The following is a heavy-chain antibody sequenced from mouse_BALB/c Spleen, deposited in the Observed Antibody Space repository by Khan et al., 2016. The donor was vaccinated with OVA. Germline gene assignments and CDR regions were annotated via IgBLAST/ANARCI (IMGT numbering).Heavy chain of an antibody. CDR2: IWSDGST. V-gene: IGHV2-6-1*01. CDR3: ARQPYYHYNIMDY. Sequence: QVQLKESGPGLVAPSQSLSITCTISGFSLTNYGVHWVRQPPGKGLEWLVVIWSDGSTTYNSALKSRLTISKDNSKSQVFLKMNSLQTDDTAGYVCARQPYYHYNIMDYWGQGTSVTVSS. CDR1: GFSLTNYG. J-gene: IGHJ4*01. D-gene: IGHD2-10*01.